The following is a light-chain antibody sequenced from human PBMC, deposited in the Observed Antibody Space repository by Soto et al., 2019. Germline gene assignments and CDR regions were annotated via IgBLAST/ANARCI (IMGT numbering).Light chain of an antibody. CDR3: SSYTSSSTPPYV. V-gene: IGLV2-14*01. CDR1: SSDVGGYNY. J-gene: IGLJ1*01. Sequence: QPVLTQPASVSGSPGQSITISCTGTSSDVGGYNYVSWYQQHPGKAPKLMIYDVSNRPSGVSNRFSGSKSGNTASLTISGLQAEDEADYYCSSYTSSSTPPYVFGTGTQLTVL. CDR2: DVS.